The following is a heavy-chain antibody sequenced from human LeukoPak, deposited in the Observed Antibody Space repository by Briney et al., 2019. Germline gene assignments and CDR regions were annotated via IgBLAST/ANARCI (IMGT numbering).Heavy chain of an antibody. Sequence: SETLSLTCAVYGESFSGYYWSWIRQPPGKGLEWIGEINHSGSTNYNPSLKSRVTISVDTSKNQISLKLSSVTAADTAVYYCARAYYYDSSGYYLGLDYWGQGTLVTVSS. J-gene: IGHJ4*02. CDR1: GESFSGYY. CDR2: INHSGST. V-gene: IGHV4-34*01. D-gene: IGHD3-22*01. CDR3: ARAYYYDSSGYYLGLDY.